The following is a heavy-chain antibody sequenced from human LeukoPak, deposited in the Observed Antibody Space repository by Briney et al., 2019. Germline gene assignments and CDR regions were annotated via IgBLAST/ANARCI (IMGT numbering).Heavy chain of an antibody. CDR2: IHYSGGT. Sequence: SETLPFTCTVSGGSISGYYRSWIRQAPGKGLEWIGYIHYSGGTNYNPSLMSRATMSVDTSKNQFSLKLTSVTAADTAVYHCARVAEWHDLLYWGQGTLVSVSS. CDR1: GGSISGYY. D-gene: IGHD3-10*01. J-gene: IGHJ4*02. CDR3: ARVAEWHDLLY. V-gene: IGHV4-59*12.